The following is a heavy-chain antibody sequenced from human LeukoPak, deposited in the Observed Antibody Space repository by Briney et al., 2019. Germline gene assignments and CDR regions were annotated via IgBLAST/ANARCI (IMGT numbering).Heavy chain of an antibody. CDR3: ASEPGGGYPDN. Sequence: GGTLRLSCAASGFTFSSYGMHWVRQATGKGLEWVAVISYDGSNKYYADSVKGRFTISRDNSKNTLYLQMNSLRAEDTAVYYCASEPGGGYPDNWGQGTLVTVSS. V-gene: IGHV3-30*03. D-gene: IGHD3-22*01. CDR2: ISYDGSNK. CDR1: GFTFSSYG. J-gene: IGHJ4*02.